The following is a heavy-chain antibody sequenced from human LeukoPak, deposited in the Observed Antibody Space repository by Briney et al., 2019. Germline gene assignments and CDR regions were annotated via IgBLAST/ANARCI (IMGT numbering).Heavy chain of an antibody. Sequence: GGSLRLSCAASGFTLSNYPMYWVRQAPGKGLEWVSSLSDAGDSTQYADSVKGRFTISRDSARSALYLQMNSLRAEDTAVYYCAKGDCSSGSCYFDYWGQGSQVTVSS. CDR3: AKGDCSSGSCYFDY. J-gene: IGHJ4*02. CDR1: GFTLSNYP. CDR2: LSDAGDST. V-gene: IGHV3-23*01. D-gene: IGHD2-15*01.